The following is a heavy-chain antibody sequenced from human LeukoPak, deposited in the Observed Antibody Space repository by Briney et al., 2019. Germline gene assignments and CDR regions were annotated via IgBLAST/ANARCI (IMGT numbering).Heavy chain of an antibody. CDR2: ISTGGHTM. J-gene: IGHJ5*02. D-gene: IGHD3-10*01. Sequence: AGGPLRLSCAASGFCFSCNNMQWARQAPGKGLEWISYISTGGHTMYYADSVRGRFTISRDNAKNSLYLQMNGLRAEDTAVYYCARELYRGLGNWFDPWGQGTQVTVSS. CDR3: ARELYRGLGNWFDP. V-gene: IGHV3-48*01. CDR1: GFCFSCNN.